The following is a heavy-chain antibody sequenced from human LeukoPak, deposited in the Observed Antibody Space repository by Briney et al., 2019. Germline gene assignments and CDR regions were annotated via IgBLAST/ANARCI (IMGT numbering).Heavy chain of an antibody. CDR3: ARDRPPDPHYYDSSGYIYGMDV. D-gene: IGHD3-22*01. CDR1: GGSISSSSHY. J-gene: IGHJ6*02. Sequence: SETLSLTCTVSGGSISSSSHYWGWIRQPPGKGLEWIGNIYYSGSTYYNPSLKSRVTISEDTSKNQFSLKLSSVTAADTAVYYCARDRPPDPHYYDSSGYIYGMDVWGQGTTVTVSS. CDR2: IYYSGST. V-gene: IGHV4-39*07.